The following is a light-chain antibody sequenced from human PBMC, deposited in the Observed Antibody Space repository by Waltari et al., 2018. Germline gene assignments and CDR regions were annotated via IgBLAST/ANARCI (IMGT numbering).Light chain of an antibody. CDR1: QSIATN. J-gene: IGKJ5*01. CDR3: QQYNRWPPIT. Sequence: EVVMTQSPATLSVSPGGRATLSCRASQSIATNLAWYQQRRGQAPKLLIFDASTRPTSISGRFRGSGSGTEFTLTISSLQSEDSAVYYCQQYNRWPPITFGQGTRLEIK. CDR2: DAS. V-gene: IGKV3-15*01.